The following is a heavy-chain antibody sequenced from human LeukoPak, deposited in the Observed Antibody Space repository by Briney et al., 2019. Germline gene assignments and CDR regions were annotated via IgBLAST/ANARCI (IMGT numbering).Heavy chain of an antibody. CDR2: ISAYNGDT. CDR1: GYTFTSYG. D-gene: IGHD2-15*01. J-gene: IGHJ5*02. CDR3: AREWCSGGSCNWFDP. V-gene: IGHV1-18*01. Sequence: ASVKVSCKASGYTFTSYGISWVRQAPGQGLEWMGWISAYNGDTNYAQKLQGRVTMTTDTSTSTAYMELRSLRSDDTAVYYCAREWCSGGSCNWFDPWSQGTLVTVSS.